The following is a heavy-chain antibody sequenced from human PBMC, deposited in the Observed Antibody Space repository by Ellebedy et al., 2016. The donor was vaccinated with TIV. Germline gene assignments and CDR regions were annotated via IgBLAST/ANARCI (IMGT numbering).Heavy chain of an antibody. V-gene: IGHV1-69*13. CDR2: IIPIFGRI. D-gene: IGHD3-22*01. CDR1: GGTLRSYA. Sequence: SVKVSCKATGGTLRSYAMSWVRQAPGQGLEWVGGIIPIFGRINYAQKFQGRATITADESTSTVYMELSSLRSEDKAVYYCARDVWDSSGYPKGQFDYWGQGTLVTVSS. CDR3: ARDVWDSSGYPKGQFDY. J-gene: IGHJ4*02.